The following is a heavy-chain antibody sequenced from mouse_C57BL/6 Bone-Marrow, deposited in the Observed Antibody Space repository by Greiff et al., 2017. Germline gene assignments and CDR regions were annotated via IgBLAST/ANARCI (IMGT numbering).Heavy chain of an antibody. CDR3: ARRNYYYAMDY. CDR1: GYTFTSYT. V-gene: IGHV1-4*01. J-gene: IGHJ4*01. Sequence: VQLQQSGAELARPGASVKMSCKASGYTFTSYTMHWVKQRPGQGLEWIGYINPSSGYTKSNQKFKDKGTLTADKSSSTAYMQLSRLTSVDSAVYYCARRNYYYAMDYWGQGTSVTVSS. CDR2: INPSSGYT. D-gene: IGHD1-1*01.